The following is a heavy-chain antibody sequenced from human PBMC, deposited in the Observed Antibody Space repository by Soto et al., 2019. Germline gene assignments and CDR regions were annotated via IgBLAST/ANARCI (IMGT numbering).Heavy chain of an antibody. CDR1: GFTFSDYY. D-gene: IGHD6-13*01. Sequence: GGSLRLSCAASGFTFSDYYMSWIRQAPGKGLEWVSYISSSGSYTNYADSVKGRFTISRDNAKNSLYLQMNSLRAEDTAVYYCARVRGSSWYYFDYWGQGTLVTVSS. J-gene: IGHJ4*02. CDR2: ISSSGSYT. CDR3: ARVRGSSWYYFDY. V-gene: IGHV3-11*06.